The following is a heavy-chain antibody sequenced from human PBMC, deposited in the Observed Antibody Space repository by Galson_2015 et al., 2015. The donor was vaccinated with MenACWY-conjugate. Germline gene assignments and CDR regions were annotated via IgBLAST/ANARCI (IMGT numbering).Heavy chain of an antibody. CDR1: EYTFTSFA. CDR2: NNAGTGNT. D-gene: IGHD1-1*01. J-gene: IGHJ1*01. V-gene: IGHV1-3*01. Sequence: SVKVSCKASEYTFTSFAMHWVRQAPGQRLEWMGWNNAGTGNTEYSQKFQGRVTITTDTSAKTAYMELSSLGSEDTAVYYCARSPRDSVSGTYSFHHWGQGTLVTVSS. CDR3: ARSPRDSVSGTYSFHH.